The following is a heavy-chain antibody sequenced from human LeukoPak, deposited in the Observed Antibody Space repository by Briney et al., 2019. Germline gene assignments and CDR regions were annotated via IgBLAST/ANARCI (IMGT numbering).Heavy chain of an antibody. D-gene: IGHD3-3*01. J-gene: IGHJ4*02. CDR1: GGTFSSYS. Sequence: GASVKVSCKASGGTFSSYSISWVRQAPGQGLEWMGGIIPIFGTVNYPQKFQGRVTITADESTITAYMELSSLRSEDTAVYYCARAERFLEWPYDYWGQGTLVTVSS. V-gene: IGHV1-69*01. CDR3: ARAERFLEWPYDY. CDR2: IIPIFGTV.